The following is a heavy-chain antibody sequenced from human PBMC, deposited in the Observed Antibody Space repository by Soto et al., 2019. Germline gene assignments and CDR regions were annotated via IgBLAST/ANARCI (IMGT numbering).Heavy chain of an antibody. CDR1: GFTFSSYA. V-gene: IGHV3-23*01. J-gene: IGHJ4*02. Sequence: PGGSLRLSCAASGFTFSSYAMSWVRQAPGKGPEWVSAISGSGGSTYYADSVKGRFTISRDNSKNTLYLQMNSLRAEDTAVYYCAKDAQTLGASHQDYWGQGTLVTRLL. CDR2: ISGSGGST. CDR3: AKDAQTLGASHQDY. D-gene: IGHD3-10*01.